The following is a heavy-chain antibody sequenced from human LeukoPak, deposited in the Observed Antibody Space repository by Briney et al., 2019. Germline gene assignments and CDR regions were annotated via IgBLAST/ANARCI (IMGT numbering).Heavy chain of an antibody. CDR1: GFTFSSYS. Sequence: GGSLRLSCATSGFTFSSYSMNWVRQAPGKGLEWVSYISSSSGTIYYADSVKGRFTISRDNAKNSLSLQMNSLRAEDTTVYYCAREGHCSTTSCALDAIEIWGQGTMVTVSS. V-gene: IGHV3-48*01. CDR3: AREGHCSTTSCALDAIEI. J-gene: IGHJ3*02. CDR2: ISSSSGTI. D-gene: IGHD2-2*01.